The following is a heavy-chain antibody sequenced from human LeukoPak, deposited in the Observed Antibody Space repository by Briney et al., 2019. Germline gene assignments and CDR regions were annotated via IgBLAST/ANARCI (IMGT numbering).Heavy chain of an antibody. D-gene: IGHD6-19*01. CDR2: ISWNSGSI. V-gene: IGHV3-9*01. Sequence: GGSLRLSCAASGFTFSSYSMNWVRQAPGKGLEWVSGISWNSGSIGYADSVKGRFTISRDNAKNSLYLQMNSLRAEDTALYYCAKVYQQWLVDDAFDIWGQGTMVTVSS. CDR1: GFTFSSYS. J-gene: IGHJ3*02. CDR3: AKVYQQWLVDDAFDI.